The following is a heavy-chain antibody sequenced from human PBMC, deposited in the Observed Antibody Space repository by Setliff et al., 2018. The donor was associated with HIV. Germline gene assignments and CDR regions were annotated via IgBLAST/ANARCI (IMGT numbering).Heavy chain of an antibody. J-gene: IGHJ4*02. Sequence: SETLSLTCSVYGDSIGSNTFYWGWLRQPPGKEPEWIGSINHSGNTYYYPSLKSRVTMSVDTSKNQFSLRLSSVTATDTAVYYCARHSASSSGFPLDFWGQGILVTVSS. V-gene: IGHV4-39*01. D-gene: IGHD2-2*01. CDR3: ARHSASSSGFPLDF. CDR2: INHSGNT. CDR1: GDSIGSNTFY.